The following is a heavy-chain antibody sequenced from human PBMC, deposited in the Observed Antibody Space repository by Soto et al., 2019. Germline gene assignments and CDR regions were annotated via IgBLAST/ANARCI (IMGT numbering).Heavy chain of an antibody. CDR1: GFTFSSYA. D-gene: IGHD2-21*01. CDR2: ISGSGGST. V-gene: IGHV3-23*01. Sequence: EVQLLESGGGLVQPGGSLRLSCAASGFTFSSYAMSWVRQAPGKGLEWVSAISGSGGSTYYADSVKGRFTISRDNTQNTLYLQMNILRAEDTAVYYCAKAGGPFVLVIAIYRSGAFDIWGQGTMVTVSS. J-gene: IGHJ3*02. CDR3: AKAGGPFVLVIAIYRSGAFDI.